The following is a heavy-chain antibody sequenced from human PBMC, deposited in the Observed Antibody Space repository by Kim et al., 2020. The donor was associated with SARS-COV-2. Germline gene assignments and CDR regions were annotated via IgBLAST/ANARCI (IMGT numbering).Heavy chain of an antibody. D-gene: IGHD5-12*01. Sequence: PSRKGRVTISVATSKNQFSLKLSSVTAADTAVYYCARHVGWLQSSDAFDIWGQGTMVTVSS. CDR3: ARHVGWLQSSDAFDI. V-gene: IGHV4-59*08. J-gene: IGHJ3*02.